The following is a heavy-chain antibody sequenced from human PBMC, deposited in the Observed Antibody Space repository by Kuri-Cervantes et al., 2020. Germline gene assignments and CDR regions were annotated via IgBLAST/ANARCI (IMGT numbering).Heavy chain of an antibody. V-gene: IGHV3-20*04. D-gene: IGHD1-26*01. CDR1: GFTFDDYG. Sequence: GGSLRLSCAASGFTFDDYGMSWVRQAPGKGLEWVSGINWNGGHTGYVDAVKGRFTISRDNAKNSLYLQMNSLRAEDTAVYYCARDPGSGSYFGYYYYYMDVWGKGTTVTVSS. CDR3: ARDPGSGSYFGYYYYYMDV. J-gene: IGHJ6*03. CDR2: INWNGGHT.